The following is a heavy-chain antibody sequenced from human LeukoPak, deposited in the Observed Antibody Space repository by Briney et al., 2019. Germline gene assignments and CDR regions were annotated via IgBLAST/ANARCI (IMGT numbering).Heavy chain of an antibody. V-gene: IGHV3-33*01. J-gene: IGHJ4*02. CDR2: IWYDGSNK. Sequence: PGRSLRLSCAASGFTFSRYGMHWVRQAPGKGLEWVAVIWYDGSNKYYADSVKGRFTISRDNSKNTLYLQMNSLRAEDTAVYYCARGRWLQFGYFDYWGQGTLVTVSS. D-gene: IGHD5-24*01. CDR3: ARGRWLQFGYFDY. CDR1: GFTFSRYG.